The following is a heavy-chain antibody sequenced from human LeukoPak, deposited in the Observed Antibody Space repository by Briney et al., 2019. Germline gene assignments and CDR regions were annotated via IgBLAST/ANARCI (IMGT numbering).Heavy chain of an antibody. V-gene: IGHV3-53*01. D-gene: IGHD3-22*01. Sequence: GGSLRLSCAASGFIVSSKYMSWVRQAPGKGQEWVSTLYSNGNTYYADSVKGRFTISRDNSKNTLSLHMNSLRAEDTAVYYCARDYYDGSAYYSYYEYWGQGTLVTVSS. CDR3: ARDYYDGSAYYSYYEY. CDR1: GFIVSSKY. J-gene: IGHJ4*02. CDR2: LYSNGNT.